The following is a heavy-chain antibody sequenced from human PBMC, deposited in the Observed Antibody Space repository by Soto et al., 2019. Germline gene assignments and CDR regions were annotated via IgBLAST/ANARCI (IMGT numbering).Heavy chain of an antibody. CDR3: ARWVEVSLDYFDS. CDR2: MHHSGRT. CDR1: GAYMRNDYYY. J-gene: IGHJ4*02. Sequence: PSETLSLTCTVSGAYMRNDYYYWSWVRQKPGKDLEWIGHMHHSGRTHYNPSLKSRVAVSVDTSKNQFSLYLNSVTAADTAVYYCARWVEVSLDYFDSWGQGIPVTV. V-gene: IGHV4-31*03.